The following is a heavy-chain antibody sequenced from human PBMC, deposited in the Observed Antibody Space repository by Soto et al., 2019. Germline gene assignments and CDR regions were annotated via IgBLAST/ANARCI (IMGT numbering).Heavy chain of an antibody. CDR2: IYYSGST. CDR3: ARQGSGSLDY. Sequence: QVQLQESGPGLVKPSETLSLTCTVSGGSISSYYWSWIRQPPGKGLEWIGYIYYSGSTTYNPSLKSRVTISVDTSKNQFSLKLSSVTAADTAVYYCARQGSGSLDYWGQGTLVTVSS. V-gene: IGHV4-59*08. J-gene: IGHJ4*02. CDR1: GGSISSYY. D-gene: IGHD6-25*01.